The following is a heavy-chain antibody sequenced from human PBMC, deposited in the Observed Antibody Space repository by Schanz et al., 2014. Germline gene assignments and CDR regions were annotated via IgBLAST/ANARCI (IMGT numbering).Heavy chain of an antibody. V-gene: IGHV1-8*01. D-gene: IGHD4-17*01. CDR2: INAHTGNT. CDR3: TIHYGDRPL. CDR1: GYIFGSHG. J-gene: IGHJ4*02. Sequence: QLMQSGSEVRKPGASVKVSCKASGYIFGSHGMTWVRQAPGQGPELMGWINAHTGNTQYAQKFQGRGNMTRDPSLKTAFMEMTDLKFEDAGVYYCTIHYGDRPLWGQGTLIAVSS.